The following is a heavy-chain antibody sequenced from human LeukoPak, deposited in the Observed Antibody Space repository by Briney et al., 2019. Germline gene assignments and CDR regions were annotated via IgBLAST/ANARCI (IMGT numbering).Heavy chain of an antibody. Sequence: SETLSLNCTVSGYSIISGFFWGWIRQPPRKGLEWIGSSHYAGRTYYNPSLSSRVTISLGTSKNQFSLKLTSVTAADTAVYYCAREGVYCSGGSCANWFDPWGQGTLVTVSS. CDR2: SHYAGRT. CDR1: GYSIISGFF. CDR3: AREGVYCSGGSCANWFDP. V-gene: IGHV4-38-2*02. D-gene: IGHD2-15*01. J-gene: IGHJ5*02.